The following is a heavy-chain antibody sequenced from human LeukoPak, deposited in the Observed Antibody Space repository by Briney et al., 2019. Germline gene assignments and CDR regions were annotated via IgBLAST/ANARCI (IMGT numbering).Heavy chain of an antibody. CDR3: ARSLGYSYGPPPGY. CDR1: GYTFTSYG. Sequence: ASVRVSCKASGYTFTSYGISWVRQAPGQGLEWMGWISAYNGNTNYAQKLQGRVTMTTDTSTSTAYMELRGLRSDDTAVYYCARSLGYSYGPPPGYWGQGTLVTVSS. J-gene: IGHJ4*02. D-gene: IGHD5-18*01. CDR2: ISAYNGNT. V-gene: IGHV1-18*01.